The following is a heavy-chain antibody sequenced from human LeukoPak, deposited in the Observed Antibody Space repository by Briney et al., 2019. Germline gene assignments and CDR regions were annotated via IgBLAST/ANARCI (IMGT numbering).Heavy chain of an antibody. CDR3: AXXXXYXDY. J-gene: IGHJ4*02. V-gene: IGHV3-66*01. CDR1: GFTVSSNY. CDR2: INSGGST. Sequence: GGSLRLSCAASGFTVSSNYMNWVRQAPGKGLEWVSVINSGGSTYSADSVKGRFTISRDNAKKTLYLQMNSLRAEDTAVYYCAXXXXYXDYWGQGXLVTVSS.